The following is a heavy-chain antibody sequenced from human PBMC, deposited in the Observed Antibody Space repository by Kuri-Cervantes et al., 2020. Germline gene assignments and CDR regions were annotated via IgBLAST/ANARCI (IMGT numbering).Heavy chain of an antibody. Sequence: GSLRLSCAASGFTFSSYDMHWVRQATGKGLEWVSAIGTAGDTYYPGSVKGRFSVSRDNSKNTLYLQMNSLRAEDTAVYYCARGDSSSWFDYYYYGMDVWGQGTTVTVSS. V-gene: IGHV3-13*01. CDR2: IGTAGDT. D-gene: IGHD6-13*01. CDR3: ARGDSSSWFDYYYYGMDV. CDR1: GFTFSSYD. J-gene: IGHJ6*02.